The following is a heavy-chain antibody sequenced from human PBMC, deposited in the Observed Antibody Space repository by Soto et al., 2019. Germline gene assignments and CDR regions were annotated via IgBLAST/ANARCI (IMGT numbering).Heavy chain of an antibody. V-gene: IGHV3-9*01. Sequence: GGSLRLSCAASGFTFDDYAMHWVRQAPGKGLEWVSGISWNSGSIGYADSVKGRFTISRDNAKNSLYLQMNSLRAEDTALYYCAKSVIAVAGTGHDAFDIWGQGTMVTVSS. CDR2: ISWNSGSI. CDR1: GFTFDDYA. CDR3: AKSVIAVAGTGHDAFDI. D-gene: IGHD6-19*01. J-gene: IGHJ3*02.